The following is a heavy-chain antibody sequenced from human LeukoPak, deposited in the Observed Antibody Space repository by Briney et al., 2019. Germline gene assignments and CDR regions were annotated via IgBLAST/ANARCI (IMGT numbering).Heavy chain of an antibody. CDR3: AKRGVVIRVFLVGFHKEAFYFES. CDR1: GITINNYG. D-gene: IGHD3/OR15-3a*01. J-gene: IGHJ4*02. Sequence: GSLRLSCAVSGITINNYGMNWVRQAPGKGLEWVAGISDSGGSTKYADSVKGRFTISRDNLKNTLFLQMSSLRADDTAVYFCAKRGVVIRVFLVGFHKEAFYFESWGQGALVTVSS. V-gene: IGHV3-23*01. CDR2: ISDSGGST.